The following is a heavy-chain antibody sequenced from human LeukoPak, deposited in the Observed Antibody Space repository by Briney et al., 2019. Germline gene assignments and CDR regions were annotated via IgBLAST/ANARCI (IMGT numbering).Heavy chain of an antibody. CDR3: ASSPLLWFGESTWFDP. Sequence: NPSETLSLTCTVSGGSISSYYWSWIRQPPGKGLEWIGYIYYSGSTNYNPSLKSRVTISVDTSKNQFSLKLSTVTAADTAVYYCASSPLLWFGESTWFDPWGQGTLVTVSS. CDR2: IYYSGST. V-gene: IGHV4-59*01. D-gene: IGHD3-10*01. CDR1: GGSISSYY. J-gene: IGHJ5*02.